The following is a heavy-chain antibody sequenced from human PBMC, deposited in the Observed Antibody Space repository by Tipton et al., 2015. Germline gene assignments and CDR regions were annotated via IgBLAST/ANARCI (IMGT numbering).Heavy chain of an antibody. CDR1: SDSIRKYY. Sequence: TLSLTCSVSSDSIRKYYWRWIRQPPGKELEWIGYIQYSGSTNYNPSHKSRVTISVDTSKTQFSLKLTSVTAADTAVYYCACQDYDSLTRDYQTVDYWGQGTLVTVSP. J-gene: IGHJ4*02. CDR2: IQYSGST. D-gene: IGHD3-9*01. CDR3: ACQDYDSLTRDYQTVDY. V-gene: IGHV4-59*08.